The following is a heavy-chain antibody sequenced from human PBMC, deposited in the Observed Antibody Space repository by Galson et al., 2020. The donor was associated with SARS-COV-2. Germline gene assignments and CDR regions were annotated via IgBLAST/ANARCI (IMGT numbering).Heavy chain of an antibody. V-gene: IGHV3-30*18. CDR2: ISYDGSNK. CDR1: GFTFSSYG. CDR3: AKDEALSSSWYGVVVY. D-gene: IGHD6-13*01. Sequence: GGSLRLSCAASGFTFSSYGMHWVRQAPGKGLEWVAVISYDGSNKYYADSVKGRFTISRDNSKNTLYLQMNSLRAEDTAVYYCAKDEALSSSWYGVVVYWGQGTLVTVSS. J-gene: IGHJ4*02.